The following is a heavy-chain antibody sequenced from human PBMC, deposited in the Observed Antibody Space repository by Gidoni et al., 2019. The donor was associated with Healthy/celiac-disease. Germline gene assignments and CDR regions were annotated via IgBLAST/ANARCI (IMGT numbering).Heavy chain of an antibody. CDR2: ISSSSSYI. J-gene: IGHJ4*02. D-gene: IGHD3-22*01. CDR1: GFPFSSYS. CDR3: ARVHFDDSSGYYYDTYFDY. Sequence: EVQLVESGGGLVKPGGSLRLSCAASGFPFSSYSMNWVRQAPGKGLEWVSSISSSSSYIYYADSVKGRFTISRDNAKNTRYLQMNSLRAEDTAVYYCARVHFDDSSGYYYDTYFDYWGQGTLVTVSS. V-gene: IGHV3-21*01.